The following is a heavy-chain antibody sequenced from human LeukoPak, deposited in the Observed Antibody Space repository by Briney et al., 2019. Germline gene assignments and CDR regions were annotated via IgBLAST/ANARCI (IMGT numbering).Heavy chain of an antibody. CDR2: ISWHSGSI. D-gene: IGHD3-22*01. Sequence: GGSLRLSCAASGFTFDDYAMHWVRQAPGKGLEWVSGISWHSGSIGYADSVKGRFTISRDNAKNSLYLQMNSLRAEDTALYYCAKGNYYDLPYYFDYWGQGTLVTVSS. CDR1: GFTFDDYA. CDR3: AKGNYYDLPYYFDY. V-gene: IGHV3-9*01. J-gene: IGHJ4*02.